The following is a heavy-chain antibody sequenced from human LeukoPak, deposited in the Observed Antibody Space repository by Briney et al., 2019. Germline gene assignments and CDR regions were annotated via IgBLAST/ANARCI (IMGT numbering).Heavy chain of an antibody. V-gene: IGHV3-48*01. CDR3: ARVRGSYHFDY. CDR1: GFTFSGYS. Sequence: GGSLRLSYAASGFTFSGYSMNWVRQAPGKGLEWVSYITSSSSAIYYADSVKGRFTISRDNAKNSLYLQMNSLRAEDTAVYYCARVRGSYHFDYWGQGTLVTVSS. D-gene: IGHD1-26*01. CDR2: ITSSSSAI. J-gene: IGHJ4*02.